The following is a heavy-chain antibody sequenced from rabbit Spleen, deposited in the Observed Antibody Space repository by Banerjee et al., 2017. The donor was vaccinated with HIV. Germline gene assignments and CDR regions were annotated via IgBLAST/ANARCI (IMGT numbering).Heavy chain of an antibody. V-gene: IGHV1S45*01. CDR3: ARDDGSYDYIDGYFNL. CDR2: IDPIFGTT. D-gene: IGHD6-1*01. J-gene: IGHJ4*01. CDR1: GFDFSSYG. Sequence: QEQLVESGGGLVQPGGSLKLSCKASGFDFSSYGVSWVRQAPGKGLEWIGYIDPIFGTTYYASWAKGRFTISKTSSTTVTLQMTSLTAADTATYFCARDDGSYDYIDGYFNLWGQGTLVTVS.